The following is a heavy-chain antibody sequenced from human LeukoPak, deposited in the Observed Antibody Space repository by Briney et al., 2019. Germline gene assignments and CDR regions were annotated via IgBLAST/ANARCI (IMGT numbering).Heavy chain of an antibody. J-gene: IGHJ4*02. CDR2: IGGDGGST. Sequence: SLRLSCAASGFTFDDYAMHWVRQAPGKGLEWVSLIGGDGGSTYYADSVKGRFTISRDNSKNSLFLQMKSLRTDDTALYYCVKEPHYYDRSGYFWGQGTLVTVSS. CDR1: GFTFDDYA. D-gene: IGHD3-22*01. V-gene: IGHV3-43*02. CDR3: VKEPHYYDRSGYF.